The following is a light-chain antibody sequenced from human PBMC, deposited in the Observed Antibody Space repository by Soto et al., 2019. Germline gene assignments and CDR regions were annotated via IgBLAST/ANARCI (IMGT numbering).Light chain of an antibody. Sequence: QAVVTQEPSLTVSPGGTVTLTCGSSTGTVTSGHYPFWFQQRPGQAPRTLIYDTNNRHSWTPARFSGSLLGGKAALTLSGAQPDDEADYFCFLFSDTFVVFGGGTKLTVL. CDR3: FLFSDTFVV. V-gene: IGLV7-46*01. CDR1: TGTVTSGHY. J-gene: IGLJ2*01. CDR2: DTN.